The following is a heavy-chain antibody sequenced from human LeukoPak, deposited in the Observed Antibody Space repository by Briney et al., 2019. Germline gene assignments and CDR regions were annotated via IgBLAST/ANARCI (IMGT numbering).Heavy chain of an antibody. V-gene: IGHV3-23*01. J-gene: IGHJ3*01. CDR1: GFTFSSYA. CDR2: ISGSGGST. CDR3: ASSIAALMGGNDAFDV. D-gene: IGHD6-6*01. Sequence: GGSLRLSCAASGFTFSSYAMSWVRQAPGKGLERVSGISGSGGSTFYADSVKGRFTISRDNSKNTVSLQMNSLRVEDTAVYYCASSIAALMGGNDAFDVWGEGTMVTVSS.